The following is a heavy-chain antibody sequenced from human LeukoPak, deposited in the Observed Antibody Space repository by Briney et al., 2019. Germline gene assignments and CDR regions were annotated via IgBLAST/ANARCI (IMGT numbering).Heavy chain of an antibody. V-gene: IGHV3-15*01. CDR3: VTRVKSTGDY. CDR2: IKTKTDGGTT. CDR1: GFTFSNVW. J-gene: IGHJ4*02. Sequence: GGSLRLSCEASGFTFSNVWMNWVRQAPGKGLEWIGRIKTKTDGGTTEYAAPVKGRFTISRDDSKNTVYLEMNSLKTEDTALYYCVTRVKSTGDYWGQGTLVTVSS. D-gene: IGHD1-1*01.